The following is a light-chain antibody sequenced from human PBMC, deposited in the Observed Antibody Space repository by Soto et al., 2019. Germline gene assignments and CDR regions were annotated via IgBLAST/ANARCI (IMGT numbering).Light chain of an antibody. CDR2: EVS. J-gene: IGLJ3*02. V-gene: IGLV2-14*01. CDR1: SSDVGGYNY. CDR3: SSYSSVTTLWV. Sequence: QSVLTQPASVSGSPGQSITISCTGTSSDVGGYNYVSWYQQHPGKAPKLIIYEVSNRPSGVSNRFSGSKSGNTASLTVSGLQAEDEADYYCSSYSSVTTLWVFGGGTK.